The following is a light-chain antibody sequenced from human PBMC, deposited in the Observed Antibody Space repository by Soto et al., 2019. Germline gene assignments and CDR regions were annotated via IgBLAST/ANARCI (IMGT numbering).Light chain of an antibody. CDR1: QTMSTY. CDR3: QQSYRFPWT. J-gene: IGKJ1*01. Sequence: DLPMTQSPSSLSASVGDRVTITCRASQTMSTYLNWFQQKPGEAPKLLIYAASSLHSGVPSRFSGSGSGTDFTLTIISLQPEDFATYYCQQSYRFPWTFGQGTKVEIE. CDR2: AAS. V-gene: IGKV1-39*01.